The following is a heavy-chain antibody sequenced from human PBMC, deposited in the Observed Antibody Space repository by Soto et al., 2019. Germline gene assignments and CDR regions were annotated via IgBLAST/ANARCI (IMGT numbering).Heavy chain of an antibody. D-gene: IGHD1-26*01. V-gene: IGHV4-59*08. J-gene: IGHJ4*02. CDR1: GGTISSWY. Sequence: QVQLQESSPGLVRPTETLSLTCTVSGGTISSWYWSWIRQPPGKGLEWIGYIYYSGSTNCNPSLKSRVTISVDTSKNQFSLKLSSVTAADTAVYYCARRYGSAIDYWGQGTLVTVSS. CDR3: ARRYGSAIDY. CDR2: IYYSGST.